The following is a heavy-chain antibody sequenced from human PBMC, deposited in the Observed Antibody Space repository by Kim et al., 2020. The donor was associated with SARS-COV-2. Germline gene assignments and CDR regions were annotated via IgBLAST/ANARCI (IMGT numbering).Heavy chain of an antibody. D-gene: IGHD6-19*01. CDR3: ARDLPAVAVDYYYYGMDV. Sequence: KGRFTIARDNSKNTLYLQMNSLRAEDTAVYYCARDLPAVAVDYYYYGMDVWGQGTTVTVSS. V-gene: IGHV3-30*01. J-gene: IGHJ6*02.